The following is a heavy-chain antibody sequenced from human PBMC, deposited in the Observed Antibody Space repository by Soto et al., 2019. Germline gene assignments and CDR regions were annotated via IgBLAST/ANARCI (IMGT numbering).Heavy chain of an antibody. J-gene: IGHJ4*02. Sequence: FGTQCLPKAVVCGAFSGFYWRWIRQTPGKGLEWIGEINHSGSTNYNPSLKSRVTISVDTSKNQFSLKVSSVTAADTAVYYCARHSNRNYGLYYFDFWGLGALVTVSS. CDR1: CGAFSGFY. CDR2: INHSGST. D-gene: IGHD4-4*01. CDR3: ARHSNRNYGLYYFDF. V-gene: IGHV4-34*01.